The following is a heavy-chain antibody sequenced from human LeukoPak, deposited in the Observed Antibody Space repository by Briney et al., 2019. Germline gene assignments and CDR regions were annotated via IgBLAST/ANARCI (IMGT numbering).Heavy chain of an antibody. CDR2: IYYSGST. D-gene: IGHD3-22*01. CDR3: ARQIYDSSGYLLDY. Sequence: SSETLSLTCTVSGGSISSYYWSWIPQPPGKGLEWIGYIYYSGSTNYNPSLKSRVTISVDTSKNQFSLKLSSVTAADTAVYYCARQIYDSSGYLLDYWGQGTLVTVSS. V-gene: IGHV4-59*08. J-gene: IGHJ4*02. CDR1: GGSISSYY.